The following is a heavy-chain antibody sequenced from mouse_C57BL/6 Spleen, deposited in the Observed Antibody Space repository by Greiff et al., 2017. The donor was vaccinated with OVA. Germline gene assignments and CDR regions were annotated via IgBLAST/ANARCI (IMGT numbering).Heavy chain of an antibody. V-gene: IGHV1-26*01. J-gene: IGHJ4*01. CDR3: ARVWGSSYYYAMDY. CDR1: GYTFTDYY. CDR2: INPNNGGT. Sequence: VQLQQSGPELVKPGASVKISCKASGYTFTDYYMNWVKQSHGKSLEWIGDINPNNGGTSYNQKFKGKATLTVDKSSSTAYMELRSLTSEDSAVYYCARVWGSSYYYAMDYWGQGTSVTVSS. D-gene: IGHD1-1*01.